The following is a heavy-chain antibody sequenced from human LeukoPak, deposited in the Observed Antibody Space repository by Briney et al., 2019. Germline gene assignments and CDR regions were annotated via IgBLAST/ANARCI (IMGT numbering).Heavy chain of an antibody. CDR3: ARDPRSTAVPFDY. V-gene: IGHV3-7*01. J-gene: IGHJ4*02. Sequence: GGSLRLSCAASGFTFSGYWMSWVRQAPGKGLEWVGNIKQDGSEKYYVDSVKGRFTISRDNAKNSLYLQMNSLRAEDTAVYYCARDPRSTAVPFDYWGQGTLVTVSS. CDR1: GFTFSGYW. D-gene: IGHD2-2*01. CDR2: IKQDGSEK.